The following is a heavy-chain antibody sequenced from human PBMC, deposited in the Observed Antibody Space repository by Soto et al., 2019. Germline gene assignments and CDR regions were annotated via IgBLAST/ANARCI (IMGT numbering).Heavy chain of an antibody. J-gene: IGHJ4*02. CDR3: ARQEGGELLSPLDY. Sequence: ASVKVSCKASGGTFSSYAISWVRQAPGQGLEWMGGIIPIFGTANYAQKFQGRVTITADESTSTAYMELSSLRSEDTAVYYCARQEGGELLSPLDYWGQGTLVTVSS. V-gene: IGHV1-69*13. CDR1: GGTFSSYA. D-gene: IGHD3-10*01. CDR2: IIPIFGTA.